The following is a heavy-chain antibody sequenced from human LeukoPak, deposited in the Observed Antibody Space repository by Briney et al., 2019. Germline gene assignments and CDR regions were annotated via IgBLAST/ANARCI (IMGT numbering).Heavy chain of an antibody. CDR1: GHSFTSHW. J-gene: IGHJ4*02. CDR2: IDPSDSYT. CDR3: ARQSVTHADY. Sequence: GESLQISCQGSGHSFTSHWISWVRQMPGKGLEWMGRIDPSDSYTNYSPSFQGHVTISADKSITTAYLQWSSLRASDTAMYYCARQSVTHADYWGQGTLVTVSS. V-gene: IGHV5-10-1*01. D-gene: IGHD4-17*01.